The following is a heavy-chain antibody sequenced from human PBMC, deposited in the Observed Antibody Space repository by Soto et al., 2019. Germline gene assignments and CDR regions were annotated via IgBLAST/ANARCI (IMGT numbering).Heavy chain of an antibody. CDR2: ISTNGGST. J-gene: IGHJ4*02. V-gene: IGHV3-64D*06. CDR3: VKGEYYYDSSGYYSFDY. D-gene: IGHD3-22*01. CDR1: GFTFSIYA. Sequence: GGSLRLSCSASGFTFSIYAMHWVRQAPGKGLEYVSSISTNGGSTDYADSVKGRFTISRDNSKNTVYPQMSSLRVEDTAVYYCVKGEYYYDSSGYYSFDYLGQGTLVTV.